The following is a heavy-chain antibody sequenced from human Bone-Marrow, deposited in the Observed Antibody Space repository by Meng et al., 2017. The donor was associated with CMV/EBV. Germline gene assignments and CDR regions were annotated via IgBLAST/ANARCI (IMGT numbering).Heavy chain of an antibody. CDR1: GFTFDDYA. CDR2: ISWDGAST. CDR3: ARRIVPAATVDAFDI. D-gene: IGHD2-2*01. J-gene: IGHJ3*02. Sequence: GESLKISCAASGFTFDDYAMHWVRQAPGKGLEWVSLISWDGASTYYADSVRGRFTISRDNSKNFLYLQMNSLRAEDTALYYCARRIVPAATVDAFDIWGQGTMVTVSS. V-gene: IGHV3-43D*03.